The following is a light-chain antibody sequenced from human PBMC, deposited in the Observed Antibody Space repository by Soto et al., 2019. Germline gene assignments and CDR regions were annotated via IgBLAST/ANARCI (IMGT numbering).Light chain of an antibody. CDR1: SSNVGAYNY. V-gene: IGLV2-11*01. CDR3: CSYAGSHTWA. J-gene: IGLJ3*02. Sequence: QSALTQPRSVSGSLGESVTLSCIGTSSNVGAYNYVSWYQQYPGKAPKLMISDVSKRPSGVPDRFSGAKSGNTASLTISGLQAEDEADYHCCSYAGSHTWAFGGGTKLTVL. CDR2: DVS.